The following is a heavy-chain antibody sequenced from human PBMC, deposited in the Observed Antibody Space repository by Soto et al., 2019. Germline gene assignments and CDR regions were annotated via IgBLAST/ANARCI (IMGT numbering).Heavy chain of an antibody. V-gene: IGHV3-30-3*01. CDR2: ISYDGSNK. CDR1: GFTFTIYA. CDR3: AKEFLRPFDY. J-gene: IGHJ4*02. Sequence: GGSLRLSCAASGFTFTIYAMHWVRQAPGKGLEWVALISYDGSNKYYADSVKGRFTISRDNSKNTLYLQMNSLRAEDTAVYYCAKEFLRPFDYWGQGTLVTVSS.